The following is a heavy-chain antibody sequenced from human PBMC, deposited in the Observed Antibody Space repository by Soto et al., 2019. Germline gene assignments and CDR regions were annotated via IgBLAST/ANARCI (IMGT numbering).Heavy chain of an antibody. CDR1: CGSISSGGYY. Sequence: SETLSLTCTVSCGSISSGGYYWSWIRQHPGKGLEWIGYIYYSGSTYYNPSLKSRVTISVDTSKNQFSLKLSSVTAADTAVYYCARDYLYYGSGRRRFYFDYWGQGTLVTVS. J-gene: IGHJ4*02. D-gene: IGHD3-10*01. CDR3: ARDYLYYGSGRRRFYFDY. CDR2: IYYSGST. V-gene: IGHV4-31*03.